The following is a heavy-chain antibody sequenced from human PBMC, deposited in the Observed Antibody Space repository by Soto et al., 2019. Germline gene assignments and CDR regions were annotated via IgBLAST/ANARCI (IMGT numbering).Heavy chain of an antibody. CDR1: GSPFSNYA. D-gene: IGHD3-22*01. CDR3: AKIESRFFYDSTGYYPFDY. J-gene: IGHJ4*02. Sequence: PGGSLRLSCVASGSPFSNYAMTWVRQAPGKGLEWVSALSGSGVSTYYADSVMGRFTISRDNSKNTVYLQMNSLRAEDTAVYYCAKIESRFFYDSTGYYPFDYWGQGTLVTVSS. V-gene: IGHV3-23*01. CDR2: LSGSGVST.